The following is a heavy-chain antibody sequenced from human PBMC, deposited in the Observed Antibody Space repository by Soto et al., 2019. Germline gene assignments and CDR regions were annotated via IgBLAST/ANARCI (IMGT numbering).Heavy chain of an antibody. J-gene: IGHJ4*02. D-gene: IGHD5-12*01. Sequence: GGSLRLSCAASGCIFSSYGMHWVRQAPGKGLEWVAVISYDGSNKYYADSVKGRFTISRDNSKNTLYLQMNSLRAEDTAVYYCAKAPYSGYEIDYWGQGTLVTV. CDR1: GCIFSSYG. CDR2: ISYDGSNK. V-gene: IGHV3-30*18. CDR3: AKAPYSGYEIDY.